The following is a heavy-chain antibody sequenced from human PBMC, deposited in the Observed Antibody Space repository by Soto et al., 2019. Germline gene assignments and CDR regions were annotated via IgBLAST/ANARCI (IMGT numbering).Heavy chain of an antibody. CDR1: GFILSNYA. Sequence: EVQLLESGGDLVRPGESLRLSCTASGFILSNYAMNWVRQAPGKGLEWVSTISKDGANEHYADSVKGLFTISRDGSNITLYLQMNSLRAEDTAMYYCEKDPSTDTADCSGQGTHVTVSS. V-gene: IGHV3-23*01. CDR3: EKDPSTDTADC. J-gene: IGHJ4*02. D-gene: IGHD2-2*02. CDR2: ISKDGANE.